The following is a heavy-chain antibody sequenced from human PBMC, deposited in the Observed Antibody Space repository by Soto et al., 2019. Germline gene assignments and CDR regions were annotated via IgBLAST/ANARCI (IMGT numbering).Heavy chain of an antibody. Sequence: EVHLLESGGGLAQPGGSLRLSCVGSGFTFSSYAMSWVRQAPGKGLEWVSGISGSGDITYSADSVKGRFTISRDNSKNTLYLQMNSLRVEETAVYYCAKWTITYLPGYAPVDWWGQGTRVTVSS. D-gene: IGHD3-9*01. V-gene: IGHV3-23*01. J-gene: IGHJ4*02. CDR3: AKWTITYLPGYAPVDW. CDR1: GFTFSSYA. CDR2: ISGSGDIT.